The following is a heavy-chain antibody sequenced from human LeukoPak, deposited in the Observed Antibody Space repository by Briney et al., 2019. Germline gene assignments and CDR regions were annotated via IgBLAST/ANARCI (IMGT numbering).Heavy chain of an antibody. D-gene: IGHD6-6*01. Sequence: GGSLRLSCAASGFTFSNSAMSWARQAPGKGLEWVSGISGSGGSTYYAESVKGRFTISRDNSKNTLYLQMNGLRAEDTAVYYCAKDRTSSPGAYWGQGTLVSVSS. CDR3: AKDRTSSPGAY. CDR1: GFTFSNSA. V-gene: IGHV3-23*01. CDR2: ISGSGGST. J-gene: IGHJ4*02.